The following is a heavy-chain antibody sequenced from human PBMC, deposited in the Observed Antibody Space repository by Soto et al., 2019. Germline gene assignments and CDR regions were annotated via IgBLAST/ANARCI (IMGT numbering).Heavy chain of an antibody. D-gene: IGHD5-18*01. J-gene: IGHJ3*02. CDR2: IIPIFGTA. Sequence: QVQLVQSGAEVKKPGSSVKVSCKASGGTFSSYAISWVRQAPGQGLEWMGGIIPIFGTANYAQKFQGRVTITADESTSTAYMELSSLRSEDTAVYYCARVPYTAMVTVMGIHDAFDIWGQGTMVTVSS. V-gene: IGHV1-69*01. CDR1: GGTFSSYA. CDR3: ARVPYTAMVTVMGIHDAFDI.